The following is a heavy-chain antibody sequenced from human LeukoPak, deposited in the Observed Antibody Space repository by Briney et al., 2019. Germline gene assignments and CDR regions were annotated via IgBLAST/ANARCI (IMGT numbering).Heavy chain of an antibody. CDR2: VNHSGST. J-gene: IGHJ4*02. CDR1: GGSFSGYY. V-gene: IGHV4-34*01. Sequence: SETLSLTCAVYGGSFSGYYWSWIRQPPGKGLEWIGEVNHSGSTNYNPSLKSRVTISVDTSKNQFSLKLSSVTAADTAVYYCARVPYYYDSSGYYPFVYWGQGSLVTVSS. CDR3: ARVPYYYDSSGYYPFVY. D-gene: IGHD3-22*01.